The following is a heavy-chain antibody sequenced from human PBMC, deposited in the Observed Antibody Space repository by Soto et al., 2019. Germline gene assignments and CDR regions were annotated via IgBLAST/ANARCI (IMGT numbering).Heavy chain of an antibody. CDR1: GLIFSNYK. CDR2: INTDGSIT. CDR3: ARDSDGVHY. Sequence: GSLRLSCAASGLIFSNYKMHWVRQAPGKGLVWVSRINTDGSITDYADSVKGRFTVSRDNPKNTLYLQMNSLRAEDTAVYYCARDSDGVHYWGQGTLVTVSS. V-gene: IGHV3-74*01. J-gene: IGHJ4*02.